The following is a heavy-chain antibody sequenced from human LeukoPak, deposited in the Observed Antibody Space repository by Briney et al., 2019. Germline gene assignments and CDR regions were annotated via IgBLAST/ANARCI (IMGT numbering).Heavy chain of an antibody. D-gene: IGHD1-26*01. V-gene: IGHV7-4-1*02. CDR2: INTNTGNP. Sequence: GASVKVSCKASGYTFTSYGISWVRQAPGQGLEWMGWINTNTGNPTYAQGFTGRFVFSLDTSVSTAYLQISSLKAEDTAVYYCARDASSLAGAKDYYYYYMDVWGKGTTVTISS. CDR1: GYTFTSYG. J-gene: IGHJ6*03. CDR3: ARDASSLAGAKDYYYYYMDV.